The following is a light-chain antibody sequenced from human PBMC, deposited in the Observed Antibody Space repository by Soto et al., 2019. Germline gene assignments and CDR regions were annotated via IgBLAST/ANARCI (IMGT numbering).Light chain of an antibody. V-gene: IGKV4-1*01. CDR3: GQFVSAPPRT. CDR1: QSVLYSSNNKNY. J-gene: IGKJ1*01. CDR2: WAS. Sequence: DIVMTQSPDSLAVSLGERATINCKSSQSVLYSSNNKNYLAWYQQKPGQPPKLLIYWASTRESGVPDRFSGSGSGTDFTLTISSLQAEDVAVYYCGQFVSAPPRTFGQGTKVDIK.